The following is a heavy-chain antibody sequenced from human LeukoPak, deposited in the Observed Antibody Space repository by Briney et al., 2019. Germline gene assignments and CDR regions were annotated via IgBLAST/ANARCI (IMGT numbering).Heavy chain of an antibody. CDR2: IYYSGST. J-gene: IGHJ4*02. CDR1: GGSISSSSYY. D-gene: IGHD6-13*01. Sequence: SETLSLTCTVSGGSISSSSYYWGWIRQPPGKGLEWIGSIYYSGSTYYNPSLKSRVTISVDTSKNQFSLKLSSVTAVDTAVYYCARLMLKGIAAAGKLDYWGQGTLVTVSS. V-gene: IGHV4-39*01. CDR3: ARLMLKGIAAAGKLDY.